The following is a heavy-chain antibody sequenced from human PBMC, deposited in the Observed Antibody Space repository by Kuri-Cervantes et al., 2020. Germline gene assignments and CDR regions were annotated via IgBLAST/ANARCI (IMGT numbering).Heavy chain of an antibody. Sequence: GESLKISCAASGFTFDDYAMHWVRQAPGKGLEWVAVISYDGSNKYYADSVKGRFTISRDNSKNTLYLQMNSLRAEDTAVYYCAKEQWPGDWNDAGRGGADYWGQGTLVTVSS. CDR1: GFTFDDYA. J-gene: IGHJ4*02. D-gene: IGHD1-1*01. CDR3: AKEQWPGDWNDAGRGGADY. V-gene: IGHV3-30-3*01. CDR2: ISYDGSNK.